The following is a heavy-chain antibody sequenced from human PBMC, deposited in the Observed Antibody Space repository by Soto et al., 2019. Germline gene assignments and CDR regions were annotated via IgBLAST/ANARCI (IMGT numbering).Heavy chain of an antibody. CDR3: ASGPPIFMVTTIVPRNYYFDS. D-gene: IGHD2-21*02. V-gene: IGHV4-39*01. CDR2: VYYTGTT. Sequence: PSETLSLTCTVSGGSIRTSNYYWVWIRQTPGRGLEWIGSVYYTGTTYYTPSLQGRVSMSADTSKNQFFLELKSVIAADTAVYYCASGPPIFMVTTIVPRNYYFDSWGQGTLVTVSS. J-gene: IGHJ4*02. CDR1: GGSIRTSNYY.